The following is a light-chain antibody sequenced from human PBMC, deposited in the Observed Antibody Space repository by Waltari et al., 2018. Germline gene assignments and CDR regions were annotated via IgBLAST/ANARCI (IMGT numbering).Light chain of an antibody. CDR2: KIS. Sequence: VVLTQSPLSLPVTLGQPASISCRSSQSLIYSDGNTYLSWFQQRPGQSPRRLIYKISSRESGVPDRFSGSGSGTDFTLKISRVEAEDVGAYYCMQGTHWPLTFGGGTNVEIK. J-gene: IGKJ4*01. CDR1: QSLIYSDGNTY. V-gene: IGKV2-30*01. CDR3: MQGTHWPLT.